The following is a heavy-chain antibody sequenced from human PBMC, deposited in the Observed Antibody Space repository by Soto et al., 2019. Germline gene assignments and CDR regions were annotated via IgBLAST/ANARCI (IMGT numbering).Heavy chain of an antibody. J-gene: IGHJ4*02. CDR2: INPSGGIT. D-gene: IGHD2-2*01. CDR1: GYTFTSSY. CDR3: ARRYCTSTSCYYFDL. V-gene: IGHV1-46*01. Sequence: SVKVSCKASGYTFTSSYIHWVRQAPGQGLEWMGIINPSGGITSYAQKFQGRVTMTRDTSTSTVYMELSNLTSDDTAIYYCARRYCTSTSCYYFDLWGQGTLVTVSS.